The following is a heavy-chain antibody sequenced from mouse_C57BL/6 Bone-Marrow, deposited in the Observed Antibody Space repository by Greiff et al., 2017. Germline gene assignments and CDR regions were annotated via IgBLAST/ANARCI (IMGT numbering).Heavy chain of an antibody. D-gene: IGHD2-4*01. CDR2: INPNYGTT. CDR3: ARGYDYDYAMDY. V-gene: IGHV1-39*01. CDR1: GYSFTDYN. J-gene: IGHJ4*01. Sequence: EVKLQESGPELVKPGASVKISCKASGYSFTDYNMNWVKQSNGKSLEWLGVINPNYGTTSYNQKFKGKATLTVDQSSSTAYMQLNSLTSEDSAVYYCARGYDYDYAMDYWGQGTSVTVSS.